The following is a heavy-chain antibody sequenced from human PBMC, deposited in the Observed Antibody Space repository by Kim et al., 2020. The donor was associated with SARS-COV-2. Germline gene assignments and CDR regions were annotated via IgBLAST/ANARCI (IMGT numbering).Heavy chain of an antibody. V-gene: IGHV1-69*13. J-gene: IGHJ3*02. CDR3: ARPRPHILTGYYAFDI. CDR2: IIPIFGTA. D-gene: IGHD3-9*01. Sequence: SVKVSCKASGGTFSSYAISWVRQAPGQGLEWMGGIIPIFGTANYAQKFQGRVTITADESTSTAYMELSSLRSEDTAVYYCARPRPHILTGYYAFDIWGQGTMVTVSS. CDR1: GGTFSSYA.